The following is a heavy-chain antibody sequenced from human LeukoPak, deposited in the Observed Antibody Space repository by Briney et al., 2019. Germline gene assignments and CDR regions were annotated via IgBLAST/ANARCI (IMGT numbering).Heavy chain of an antibody. D-gene: IGHD4-17*01. CDR1: GFTFSSYA. CDR2: IHGSGDIT. V-gene: IGHV3-23*01. CDR3: AKDYADGDYNYFDC. J-gene: IGHJ4*02. Sequence: GSLRLSCAASGFTFSSYAMSWVRPAPGKGLEWVSDIHGSGDITYYADSGKGRFTISRDNSKNTLYLEMNSLRAEDTAIYYCAKDYADGDYNYFDCWGQGTLVTVSS.